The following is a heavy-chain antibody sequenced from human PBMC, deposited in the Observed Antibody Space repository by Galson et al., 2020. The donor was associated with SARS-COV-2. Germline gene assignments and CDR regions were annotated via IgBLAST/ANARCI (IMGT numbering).Heavy chain of an antibody. J-gene: IGHJ4*02. CDR3: ASPTSNYYYDSSGFDY. V-gene: IGHV3-30-3*01. D-gene: IGHD3-22*01. CDR2: ISYDGSNK. CDR1: GFTFSSYA. Sequence: SLRLSCAASGFTFSSYAMHWVRQAPGKGLEWVAVISYDGSNKYYADSVKGRFTISRDNSKNTLYLQMNSLRAEDTAVYYCASPTSNYYYDSSGFDYWGQGTLVTVSS.